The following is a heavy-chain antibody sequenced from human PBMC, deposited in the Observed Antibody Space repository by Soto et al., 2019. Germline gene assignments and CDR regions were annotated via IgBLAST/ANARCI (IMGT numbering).Heavy chain of an antibody. Sequence: VGSLRLSCAASGFPCSEFYMTWIRQTPGKGLEWVSYISSNGDSTNYADSVRGRFTISRDNAKNSLYLQMSSLRAEDTGVYYCARDDCSYGSCHHYYYYMDVWGRGTTVTVSS. V-gene: IGHV3-11*01. D-gene: IGHD2-15*01. CDR2: ISSNGDST. J-gene: IGHJ6*03. CDR3: ARDDCSYGSCHHYYYYMDV. CDR1: GFPCSEFY.